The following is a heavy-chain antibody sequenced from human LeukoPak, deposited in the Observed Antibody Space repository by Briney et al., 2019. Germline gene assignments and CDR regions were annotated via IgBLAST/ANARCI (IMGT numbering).Heavy chain of an antibody. V-gene: IGHV4-39*07. D-gene: IGHD5-12*01. CDR3: ARDAGYSGYGYYFDY. Sequence: PSETLSLTCTVPGGSISSSSYYWGCIRQPPGKGLECIGSIYYSGSTYYNPSLKSRVTMSVDTSKHQFSLKLSSVTAADTAVYYCARDAGYSGYGYYFDYWGQGTLVTVSS. J-gene: IGHJ4*02. CDR1: GGSISSSSYY. CDR2: IYYSGST.